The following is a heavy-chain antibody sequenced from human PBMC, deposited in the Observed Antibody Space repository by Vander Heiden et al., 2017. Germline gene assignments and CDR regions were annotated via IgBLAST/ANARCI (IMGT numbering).Heavy chain of an antibody. CDR2: ILSNDEK. J-gene: IGHJ4*02. Sequence: QVPLQGSGPVLLKPTETLTLTCGVSGFSLSNARMGLSWSRQPPGKAMEWFAHILSNDEKSYITSLKSRSTIAKDTSKSQVVLTMTNMDPVDTATYYCARTYYDSSGYYYGSHWGQGTLVTVSS. V-gene: IGHV2-26*01. D-gene: IGHD3-22*01. CDR1: GFSLSNARMG. CDR3: ARTYYDSSGYYYGSH.